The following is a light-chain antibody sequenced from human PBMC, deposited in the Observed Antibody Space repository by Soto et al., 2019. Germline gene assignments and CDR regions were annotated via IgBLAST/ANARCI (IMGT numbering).Light chain of an antibody. Sequence: VLTPSPLSLPVTPGEPASISCRSSQSLLHSNGNISLDWYLQKPGQSPQLLIYLGSILASGVPDRFSGSGAGTDFTLKITRVEAEDVGVYYCMQAIQAPRTFGLGTKVEIK. CDR2: LGS. J-gene: IGKJ1*01. CDR1: QSLLHSNGNIS. CDR3: MQAIQAPRT. V-gene: IGKV2-28*01.